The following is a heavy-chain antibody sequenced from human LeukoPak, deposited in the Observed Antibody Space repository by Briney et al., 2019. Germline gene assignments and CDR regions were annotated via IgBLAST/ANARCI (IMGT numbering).Heavy chain of an antibody. J-gene: IGHJ4*02. CDR2: IYHSEST. V-gene: IGHV4-38-2*01. CDR3: ARHHGYSNSSHYFDY. Sequence: SETLSLTCAVSGYSISSGYYWGWIRQPPGKGLEWIGSIYHSESTYYNPSLKSRVTISVDTSKNQFSLKLSSVTAADTAVYYCARHHGYSNSSHYFDYWGQGTLVTVSS. D-gene: IGHD6-6*01. CDR1: GYSISSGYY.